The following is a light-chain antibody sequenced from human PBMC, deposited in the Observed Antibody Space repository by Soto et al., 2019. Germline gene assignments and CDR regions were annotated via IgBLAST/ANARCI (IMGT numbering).Light chain of an antibody. CDR3: QHYGDSSWT. CDR1: QSVGKY. J-gene: IGKJ1*01. Sequence: EIVMTQSPATLSLSPGERATLSCRASQSVGKYLVWYQQKPGQAPRLLIYDASNRATGIPDRFSGSGSGTDFTLTISRLEPEDFAVYFCQHYGDSSWTFGQGTK. CDR2: DAS. V-gene: IGKV3-11*01.